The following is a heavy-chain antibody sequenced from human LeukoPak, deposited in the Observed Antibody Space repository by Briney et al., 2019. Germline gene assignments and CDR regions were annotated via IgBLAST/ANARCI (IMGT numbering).Heavy chain of an antibody. CDR1: GFTFSSYG. J-gene: IGHJ4*02. Sequence: GRSLRLSCAASGFTFSSYGMPWVRQAPGKGLEWVADIWYDGSNKYYADSVKGRFTISRDNSKNTLYLQMNSLRAEDTAVYYCARGSLPTKRLGFDYWGQGTLVTVSS. CDR3: ARGSLPTKRLGFDY. D-gene: IGHD1-26*01. V-gene: IGHV3-33*01. CDR2: IWYDGSNK.